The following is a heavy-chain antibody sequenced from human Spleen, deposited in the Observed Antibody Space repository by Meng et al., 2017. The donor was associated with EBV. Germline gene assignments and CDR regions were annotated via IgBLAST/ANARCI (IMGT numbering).Heavy chain of an antibody. Sequence: QGPAPESGPGLAKPSGPLSLTGGVSCGSISSSKWWSWVRQPPGKGLEWIGEIHHSGSTNFNPSLKSRVTISVDKSKNQFSLKLSSVTAADTAVYYCATTYGDDSHYFDYWGQGTLVTVSS. V-gene: IGHV4-4*02. CDR2: IHHSGST. D-gene: IGHD4-17*01. CDR1: CGSISSSKW. CDR3: ATTYGDDSHYFDY. J-gene: IGHJ4*02.